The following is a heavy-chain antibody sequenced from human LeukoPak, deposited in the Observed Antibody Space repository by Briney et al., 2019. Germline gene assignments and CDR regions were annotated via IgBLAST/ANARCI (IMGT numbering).Heavy chain of an antibody. V-gene: IGHV4-59*01. CDR2: IHYSGST. Sequence: SETLSLTCTVSGGSISTYYWSWIRQPPGKGLEWIGYIHYSGSTSYNPSLKSRITISVDTSKNQLSLILNSVTAADTAVYYCARDGAARHGDYWGQGTLVTVSS. CDR3: ARDGAARHGDY. J-gene: IGHJ4*02. D-gene: IGHD6-6*01. CDR1: GGSISTYY.